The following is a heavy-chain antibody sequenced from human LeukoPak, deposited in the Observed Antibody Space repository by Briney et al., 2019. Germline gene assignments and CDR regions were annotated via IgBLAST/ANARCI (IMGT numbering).Heavy chain of an antibody. V-gene: IGHV1-46*01. D-gene: IGHD3-10*01. CDR2: INPSGGST. CDR1: GYTFTSYY. J-gene: IGHJ4*02. Sequence: ASVKVSCKASGYTFTSYYMHWVRQAPGQGLEWMGIINPSGGSTSYAQKFQGRVAMTRDTSTSTVYMELSSLRSEDTAVYYCARSGSGSCYNGYFDYWGQGTLVTVSS. CDR3: ARSGSGSCYNGYFDY.